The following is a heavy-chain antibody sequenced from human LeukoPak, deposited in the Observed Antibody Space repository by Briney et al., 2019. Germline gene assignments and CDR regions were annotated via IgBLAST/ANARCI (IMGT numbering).Heavy chain of an antibody. CDR3: ARPRGAAYYFDY. Sequence: GGSLRPSCAASGFTFSSYWMSWVRQAPGKGLEWVANIKQDGSGKYYVDSVKGRFTISRDNAKNSLYLQMNSLRAEDTAVYYCARPRGAAYYFDYWGQGTLVTVSS. V-gene: IGHV3-7*01. D-gene: IGHD4-17*01. CDR1: GFTFSSYW. J-gene: IGHJ4*02. CDR2: IKQDGSGK.